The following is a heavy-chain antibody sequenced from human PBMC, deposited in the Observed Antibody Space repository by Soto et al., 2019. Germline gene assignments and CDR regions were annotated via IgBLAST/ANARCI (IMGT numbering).Heavy chain of an antibody. CDR1: GFTFSNYW. J-gene: IGHJ6*03. Sequence: EVQLVESGGGLVQPGGSVRLSCAASGFTFSNYWMYWVRQAPGKGLVWVSRINSDGSTSSYADSVKGRFTISRDNAKSTLYLQMNSLRAEDTAVYYCARGDCVGGSCYSLAGSYYYYMDVWGKGTTVTVFS. CDR3: ARGDCVGGSCYSLAGSYYYYMDV. CDR2: INSDGSTS. D-gene: IGHD2-15*01. V-gene: IGHV3-74*01.